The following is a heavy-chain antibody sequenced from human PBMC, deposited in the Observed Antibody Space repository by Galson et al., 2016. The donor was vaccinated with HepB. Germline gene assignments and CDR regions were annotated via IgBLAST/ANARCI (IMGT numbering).Heavy chain of an antibody. CDR3: ARWETTVTSGGYDY. CDR2: IDSVANT. CDR1: GFTVSGNY. J-gene: IGHJ4*02. Sequence: SLRLSCAASGFTVSGNYMSWVRQAPGKGLEWVSLIDSVANTYYADPVMGRFSISRDSSKNTPYLQMNSLRVEHTAVYSCARWETTVTSGGYDYWGQGTLVTVSS. D-gene: IGHD4-17*01. V-gene: IGHV3-53*01.